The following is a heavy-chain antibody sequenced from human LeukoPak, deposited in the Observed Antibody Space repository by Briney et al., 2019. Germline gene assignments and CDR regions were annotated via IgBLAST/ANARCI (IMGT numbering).Heavy chain of an antibody. CDR3: VKYSSALFLGGYFDY. Sequence: GGSLRLSRSASGFTFSSYAMHWVRQAPGKGLEYVSAITSNGGSAYYADSVKGRFTISRDNSKNTLYLQMSSLRPEDTAVYYCVKYSSALFLGGYFDYWGQGTLVTVSS. D-gene: IGHD6-19*01. J-gene: IGHJ4*02. V-gene: IGHV3-64D*06. CDR2: ITSNGGSA. CDR1: GFTFSSYA.